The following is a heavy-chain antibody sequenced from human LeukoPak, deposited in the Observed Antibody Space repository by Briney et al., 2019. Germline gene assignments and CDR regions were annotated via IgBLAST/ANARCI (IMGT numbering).Heavy chain of an antibody. CDR2: IYSGGST. CDR1: GFSVSNNY. J-gene: IGHJ4*02. V-gene: IGHV3-66*01. CDR3: ARGPDYFDC. Sequence: GGSLRLSCAASGFSVSNNYMDWVCQAPGKGLEWVSVIYSGGSTFYADSVKGRFTISRDNSKNTLYLQMNNLRAEDTAVYYCARGPDYFDCRGQGTLVTVSS.